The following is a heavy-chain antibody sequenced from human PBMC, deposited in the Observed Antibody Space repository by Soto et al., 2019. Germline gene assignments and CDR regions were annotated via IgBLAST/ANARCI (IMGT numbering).Heavy chain of an antibody. Sequence: GGSLRLSCAASGFTFSSYGMHWVRQAPGKGLEWVAVISPDRTTNYYADSVRGRFTISRDNAKNSLYLQMNSLRDEDTAIYYCARPAAGTSGHDAFDIWGQGTMVTVSS. CDR2: ISPDRTTN. V-gene: IGHV3-30*03. D-gene: IGHD6-13*01. J-gene: IGHJ3*02. CDR3: ARPAAGTSGHDAFDI. CDR1: GFTFSSYG.